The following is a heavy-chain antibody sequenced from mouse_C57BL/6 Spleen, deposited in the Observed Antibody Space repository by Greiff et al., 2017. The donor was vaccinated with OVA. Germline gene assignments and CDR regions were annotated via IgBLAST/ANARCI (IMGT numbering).Heavy chain of an antibody. CDR1: GYTFTSYW. CDR2: IHPNSGST. D-gene: IGHD1-1*01. V-gene: IGHV1-64*01. J-gene: IGHJ1*03. CDR3: ARWGSSYGWYFDV. Sequence: VQRQQPGAERVKPGASVKWSCKASGYTFTSYWMHWVKQRPGQGLEWIGMIHPNSGSTNYNEKLKSKATLTVDNTASTAYRQLSNLTSEDSAVYYCARWGSSYGWYFDVWGTGTTVTVSS.